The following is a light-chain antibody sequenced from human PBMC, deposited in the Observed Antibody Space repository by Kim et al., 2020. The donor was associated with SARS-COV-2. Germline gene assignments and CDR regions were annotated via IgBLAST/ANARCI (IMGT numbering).Light chain of an antibody. J-gene: IGLJ1*01. V-gene: IGLV2-14*03. CDR3: SSYTCSSTLYV. CDR1: TSDVGGYNY. CDR2: DVS. Sequence: QSALTQPASVSGSPGQSITISCTGTTSDVGGYNYVSWYQQHPGKAPKLMIYDVSHRPSGVSNRFSGSKSGNTASLTISGLQAEDEADYYCSSYTCSSTLYVFGTGTKVTVL.